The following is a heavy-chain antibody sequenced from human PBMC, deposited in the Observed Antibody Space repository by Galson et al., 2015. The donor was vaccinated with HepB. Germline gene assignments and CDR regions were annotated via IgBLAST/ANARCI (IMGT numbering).Heavy chain of an antibody. J-gene: IGHJ4*02. CDR2: INTNTGNP. Sequence: SVKVSCKASGYTFTSYAMNWVRQAPGQGLEWMGWINTNTGNPTYAQGFTGRFVFSSDTSVSTAYLQISSLKAEDTAVYYCAKLGDCGGGSCSMWANWGQGTMVTVSS. CDR1: GYTFTSYA. V-gene: IGHV7-4-1*02. D-gene: IGHD2-15*01. CDR3: AKLGDCGGGSCSMWAN.